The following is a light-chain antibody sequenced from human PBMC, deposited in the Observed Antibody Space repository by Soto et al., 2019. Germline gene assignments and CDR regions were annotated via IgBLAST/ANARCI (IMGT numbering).Light chain of an antibody. CDR2: GAS. CDR3: QQYGSAPRT. Sequence: EIVLTQSPGTLSLFPGERATLSCRASQSLSSSYLAWYQQNPGQAPRLLIYGASNRATGVQDRFSGSVSGTEFTLTSSRLEPEDLAVYYGQQYGSAPRTFGQGTKVE. J-gene: IGKJ1*01. CDR1: QSLSSSY. V-gene: IGKV3-20*01.